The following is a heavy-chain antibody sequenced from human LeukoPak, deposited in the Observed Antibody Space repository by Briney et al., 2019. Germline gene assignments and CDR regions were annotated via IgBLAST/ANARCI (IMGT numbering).Heavy chain of an antibody. CDR3: AKDAAGPEY. CDR1: GFTFSNYS. V-gene: IGHV3-23*01. D-gene: IGHD6-13*01. Sequence: PGGSLRLSCAASGFTFSNYSMSWVRQAPGKGLEWVSGSSSSDGSTYYADSVKGRFTISRDNSKNTLYLQMNSLRVDDTAVYYCAKDAAGPEYWGQGTLVTVSS. J-gene: IGHJ4*02. CDR2: SSSSDGST.